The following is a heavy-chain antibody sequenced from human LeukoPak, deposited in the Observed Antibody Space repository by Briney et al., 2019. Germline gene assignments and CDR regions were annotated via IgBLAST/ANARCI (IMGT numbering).Heavy chain of an antibody. V-gene: IGHV4-39*07. Sequence: SETLSLTCTVSGGSISSSSYYWGWIRQPPGKGLEWIGSIYYSGSTYYNPSLKSRVTISVDTSKNQFSLKLSSVTAADTAVYYCARDVGATPGYFDYWGQGTLVTVSS. CDR1: GGSISSSSYY. CDR2: IYYSGST. J-gene: IGHJ4*02. CDR3: ARDVGATPGYFDY. D-gene: IGHD1-26*01.